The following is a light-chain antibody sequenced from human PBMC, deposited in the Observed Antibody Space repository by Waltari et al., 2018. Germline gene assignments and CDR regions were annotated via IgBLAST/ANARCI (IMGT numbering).Light chain of an antibody. V-gene: IGLV1-47*02. CDR1: SSNIGNNN. CDR2: NNK. CDR3: AAWDADLSGV. Sequence: QSVLTQPPSASGTPGQRVTISCSGSSSNIGNNNVFWYQQLPGTAPKLLIYNNKQRPAGVPDRFSGSKSAPSASLAISGLRSEDEADYYCAAWDADLSGVFGGGTRLTVL. J-gene: IGLJ3*02.